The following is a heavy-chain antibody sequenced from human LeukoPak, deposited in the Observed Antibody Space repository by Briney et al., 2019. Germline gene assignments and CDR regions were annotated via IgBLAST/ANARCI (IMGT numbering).Heavy chain of an antibody. CDR2: IIPIFGTA. CDR3: ARELGYCSSTSCWFDP. V-gene: IGHV1-69*13. J-gene: IGHJ5*02. D-gene: IGHD2-2*01. Sequence: SVKVSCKISGFGLSVLSIHWMRQAPGKGLEWMGGIIPIFGTANYAQKFQGRVTITADESTSTAYMELSSLRSEDTAVYYCARELGYCSSTSCWFDPWGQGTLVTVSS. CDR1: GFGLSVLS.